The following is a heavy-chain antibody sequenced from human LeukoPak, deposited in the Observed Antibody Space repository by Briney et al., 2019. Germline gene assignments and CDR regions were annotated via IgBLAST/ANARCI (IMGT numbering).Heavy chain of an antibody. CDR1: GFSLGTYY. Sequence: GGSLRLSCAASGFSLGTYYMSWVRQAPGKGLEWVANIRQDGSEKHYVDSVKGRFTISRDNSKNSLYLQMSSLRAEDTAVYYCARDPRGSEYSHFDSWGQGTLVTVSS. J-gene: IGHJ4*02. D-gene: IGHD3-10*01. CDR2: IRQDGSEK. V-gene: IGHV3-7*01. CDR3: ARDPRGSEYSHFDS.